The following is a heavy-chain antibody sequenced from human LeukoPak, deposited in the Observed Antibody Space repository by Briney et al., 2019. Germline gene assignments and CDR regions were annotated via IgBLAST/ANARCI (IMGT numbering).Heavy chain of an antibody. CDR1: GGSICSYY. J-gene: IGHJ3*02. CDR3: ARDGRQQLAGPRVAFDI. V-gene: IGHV4-59*01. Sequence: PSETLSLTCTVSGGSICSYYWSWLRQPPGQGLEGRGYLFYGGRTNYNPSLKSRVTISVDTSKNQYSLRLNSVTAADTAVYYCARDGRQQLAGPRVAFDIWGQGTMVTVSS. CDR2: LFYGGRT. D-gene: IGHD6-13*01.